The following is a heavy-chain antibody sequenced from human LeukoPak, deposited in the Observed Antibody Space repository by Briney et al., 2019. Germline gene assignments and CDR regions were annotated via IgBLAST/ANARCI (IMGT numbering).Heavy chain of an antibody. Sequence: PGGSLRLSCAASGFTFSSYSMNWVRQAPGKGLEWVSHIGGSGSTIYYADSVKGRFTISRDNAKNTLYLQMNSLRAEDTAVYYCARTTVTPGSYDAFDIWGQGTMVTVSS. J-gene: IGHJ3*02. CDR1: GFTFSSYS. CDR3: ARTTVTPGSYDAFDI. D-gene: IGHD4-17*01. V-gene: IGHV3-48*01. CDR2: IGGSGSTI.